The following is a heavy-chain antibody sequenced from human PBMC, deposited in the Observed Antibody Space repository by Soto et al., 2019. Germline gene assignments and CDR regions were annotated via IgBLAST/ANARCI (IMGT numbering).Heavy chain of an antibody. CDR2: TSYTGNT. CDR3: ARGRYCLTGRCFPNWFDS. Sequence: SETLSLTCVVSGGSITTYHWSWIRQFPGKGLEWIAYTSYTGNTNYNPSLQSRVTISMDTSKNQLSLNVTSVTAADTAVYFCARGRYCLTGRCFPNWFDSWGQGTLVTVSS. V-gene: IGHV4-59*08. D-gene: IGHD2-15*01. CDR1: GGSITTYH. J-gene: IGHJ5*01.